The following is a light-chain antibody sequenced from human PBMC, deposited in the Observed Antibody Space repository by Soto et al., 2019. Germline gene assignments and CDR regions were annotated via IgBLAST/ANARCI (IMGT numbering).Light chain of an antibody. CDR1: HDISNY. Sequence: DMQMTQSPPSLSASVGDKITITCRASHDISNYLAWYQQKPGEVPKLLIYSASTLESGVSSRFSGGGTGTDFTLTINSLQPEDVGTYYCQKYNSVPRTFGQGTEVEIK. V-gene: IGKV1-27*01. J-gene: IGKJ1*01. CDR3: QKYNSVPRT. CDR2: SAS.